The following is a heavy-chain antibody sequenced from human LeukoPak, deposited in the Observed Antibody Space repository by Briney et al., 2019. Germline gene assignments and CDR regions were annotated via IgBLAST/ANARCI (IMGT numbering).Heavy chain of an antibody. J-gene: IGHJ4*02. D-gene: IGHD3-10*01. V-gene: IGHV4-30-4*02. Sequence: SDTLSLTCTVSGGSISSGDYCWSWLRQPPGKGLEWIGYIYYSGSTYYNPSLKSRVTISVDTSKNQFSLKLSSVTAADTAVYYCARVSGAAFPFIDYWGQGTLVTVSS. CDR1: GGSISSGDYC. CDR3: ARVSGAAFPFIDY. CDR2: IYYSGST.